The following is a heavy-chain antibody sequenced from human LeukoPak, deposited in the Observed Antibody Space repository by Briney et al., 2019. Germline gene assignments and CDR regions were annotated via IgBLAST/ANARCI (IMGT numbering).Heavy chain of an antibody. D-gene: IGHD6-13*01. CDR2: NYYSGST. Sequence: SGTLSLSCTVSGGSISSSSYYWGWIRQPPGKGREWIGSNYYSGSTYYNPSLKRRATISVDTSKNQFSLKLSSVTAADTAVYYCARGGDYSSSWYNSDAFDIWGQGTMVTVSS. CDR3: ARGGDYSSSWYNSDAFDI. J-gene: IGHJ3*02. V-gene: IGHV4-39*07. CDR1: GGSISSSSYY.